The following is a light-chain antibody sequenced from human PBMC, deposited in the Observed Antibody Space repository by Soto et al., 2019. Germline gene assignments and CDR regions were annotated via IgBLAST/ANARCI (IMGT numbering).Light chain of an antibody. CDR3: QQFGGSPPEYT. CDR2: ATS. Sequence: EIVLTQSPGTLSLSPGDRATLSCRASQSVSSSYFAWYQQKPGQAPRLLIFATSSRANGIPDRFSGSGSGTDFTLTISRLEPEDFAVYYCQQFGGSPPEYTFGQGAKLEI. V-gene: IGKV3-20*01. CDR1: QSVSSSY. J-gene: IGKJ2*01.